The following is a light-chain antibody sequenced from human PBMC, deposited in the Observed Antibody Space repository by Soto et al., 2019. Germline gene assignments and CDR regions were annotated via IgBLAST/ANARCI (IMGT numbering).Light chain of an antibody. J-gene: IGKJ1*01. V-gene: IGKV3-20*01. Sequence: EIVLTQSPGTLSLSPGERATLSCRASQSISSSYLAWYQQKPGQAPRLLVYGASSKATGIPARFSGSGSGTDFTLTFSRLEPEDFALYYCQQYSSTFLTCGQGTKVEIK. CDR3: QQYSSTFLT. CDR2: GAS. CDR1: QSISSSY.